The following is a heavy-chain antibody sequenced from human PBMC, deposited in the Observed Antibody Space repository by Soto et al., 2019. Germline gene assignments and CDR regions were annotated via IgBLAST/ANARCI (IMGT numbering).Heavy chain of an antibody. V-gene: IGHV3-23*01. CDR1: GFTFSNYA. D-gene: IGHD5-18*01. CDR3: AKDLRYNYEIIDY. J-gene: IGHJ4*02. CDR2: ISGSGGNT. Sequence: EVQLLESGGGLVQPGGSLRLSCAASGFTFSNYAMSWVRQAPGKGLEWVSVISGSGGNTYYADSVKGRFTISRDNSKNTLYLQVISLRAEDTAVYYCAKDLRYNYEIIDYWGQGTLVTVSS.